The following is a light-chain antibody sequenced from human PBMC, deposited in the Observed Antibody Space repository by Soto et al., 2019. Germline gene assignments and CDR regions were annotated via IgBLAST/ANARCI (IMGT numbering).Light chain of an antibody. Sequence: EIVMTQSPATLSVSPGERATLSCRASQSISSNLVWYQQKFGQAPRLLIYGASTRVTGIPARFSGSGSGTEFTLTISGLQSEDSAVYYCQQYDNWPRTFGQGTKVEIK. V-gene: IGKV3-15*01. CDR3: QQYDNWPRT. J-gene: IGKJ1*01. CDR2: GAS. CDR1: QSISSN.